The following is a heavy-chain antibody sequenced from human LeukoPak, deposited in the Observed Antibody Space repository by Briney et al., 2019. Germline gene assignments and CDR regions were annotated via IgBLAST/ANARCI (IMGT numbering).Heavy chain of an antibody. V-gene: IGHV3-64*01. CDR2: ISSNGGST. D-gene: IGHD5-18*01. J-gene: IGHJ6*03. CDR1: GFTLSSYA. CDR3: ARGGYSYGFGYYYYYYMDV. Sequence: GGSLRLSCAASGFTLSSYAMHWVRQAPGKGLEYVSAISSNGGSTYYANSVKGRFTISRDNSKNTLYLQMGSLRAEDMAVYYCARGGYSYGFGYYYYYYMDVWGKGTTVTVSS.